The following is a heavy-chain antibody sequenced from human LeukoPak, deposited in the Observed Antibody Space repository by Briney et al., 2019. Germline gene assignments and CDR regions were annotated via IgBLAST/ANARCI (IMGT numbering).Heavy chain of an antibody. CDR2: IYYTDT. J-gene: IGHJ3*02. CDR1: GYSISSGYY. Sequence: SKTLSLTCTVSGYSISSGYYWGWVRQPPGKGLEWIGYIYYTDTYYNPSLKSRVTISLDPSKNQFSLKLSSVTAADPAVYYFSGGESRATSAGAFYIWGNGKIITV. D-gene: IGHD5-24*01. V-gene: IGHV4-38-2*02. CDR3: SGGESRATSAGAFYI.